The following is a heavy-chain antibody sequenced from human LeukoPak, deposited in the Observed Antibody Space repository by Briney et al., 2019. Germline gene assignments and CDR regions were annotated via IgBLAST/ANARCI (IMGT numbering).Heavy chain of an antibody. Sequence: GESRQISCKCSGYIFTSYWIGWGRQMPGKGLELMGIIFPSDSDTTYSPSFQGQVTISADKSINTAYLQWSSLKASDTAMYYCARAGRTSARWFDLWGQGGLGSVSS. CDR1: GYIFTSYW. J-gene: IGHJ5*02. CDR3: ARAGRTSARWFDL. V-gene: IGHV5-51*01. CDR2: IFPSDSDT.